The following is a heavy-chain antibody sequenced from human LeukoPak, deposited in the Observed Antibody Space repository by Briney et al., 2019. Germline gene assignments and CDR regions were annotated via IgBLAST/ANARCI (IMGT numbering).Heavy chain of an antibody. CDR3: ARGADGVSSNSRGWFDP. V-gene: IGHV3-21*01. J-gene: IGHJ5*02. Sequence: GGTLSLFCAASGFTFNRYNMNWVRWAPGKGLEWVSSISTSSSYIYYADSVRGRFTISRDNAKNSLYLQMNSLRAEDTAVYSCARGADGVSSNSRGWFDPWGQGTLVTVSS. CDR2: ISTSSSYI. D-gene: IGHD2-15*01. CDR1: GFTFNRYN.